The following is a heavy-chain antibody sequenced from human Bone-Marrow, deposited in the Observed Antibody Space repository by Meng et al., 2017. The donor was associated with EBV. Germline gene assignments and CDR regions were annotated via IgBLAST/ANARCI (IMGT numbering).Heavy chain of an antibody. J-gene: IGHJ4*02. D-gene: IGHD3-22*01. CDR2: ISSDSSYI. CDR1: GFTFSTYS. CDR3: ARDRSYYDSSGYYYISWFDY. Sequence: EVQLVESGGXLVKPGGSLRLACAASGFTFSTYSMNWVRQAPGKGLEWVSSISSDSSYIHYADSVKGRFTISRDNAKNSLYLQTNSLRAEDTAVYYCARDRSYYDSSGYYYISWFDYWGQGTLVTVSS. V-gene: IGHV3-21*01.